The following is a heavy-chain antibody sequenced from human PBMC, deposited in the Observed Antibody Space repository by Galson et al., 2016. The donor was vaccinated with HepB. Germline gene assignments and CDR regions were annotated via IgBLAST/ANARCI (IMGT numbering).Heavy chain of an antibody. D-gene: IGHD3-10*01. J-gene: IGHJ4*02. CDR1: GFTFSNYV. V-gene: IGHV3-23*01. CDR2: ISGSGTNT. CDR3: ARFGPDSLDH. Sequence: SLRLSCAASGFTFSNYVMNWVRQAPGKGLEWVSAISGSGTNTYYEDSVKGRFTISRDTSITTAYIDLSRLRSGDTAVYYCARFGPDSLDHWGQGTLVTVSS.